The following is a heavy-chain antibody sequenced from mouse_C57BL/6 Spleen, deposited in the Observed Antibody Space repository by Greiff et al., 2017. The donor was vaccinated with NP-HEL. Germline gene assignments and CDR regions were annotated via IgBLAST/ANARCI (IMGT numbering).Heavy chain of an antibody. J-gene: IGHJ4*01. D-gene: IGHD4-1*01. CDR1: GFTFSSYA. CDR3: AREGVTGTGAMDY. V-gene: IGHV5-4*01. CDR2: ISDGGSYT. Sequence: EVKVVESGGGLVKPGGSLKLSCAASGFTFSSYAMSWVRQTPEKRLEWVATISDGGSYTYYPDNVKGRFTISRDNAKNNLYLQMSHLKSEDTAMYYCAREGVTGTGAMDYWGQGTSVTVSS.